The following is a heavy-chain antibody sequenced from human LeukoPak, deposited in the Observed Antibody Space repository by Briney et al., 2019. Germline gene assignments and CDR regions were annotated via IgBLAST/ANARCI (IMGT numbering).Heavy chain of an antibody. D-gene: IGHD3-22*01. V-gene: IGHV3-7*01. CDR2: IKQDGSEK. CDR3: ARVSYYDSSGYYPAYYYYYNMDV. Sequence: GGSLRLSCAASGFTFSSYWMSWVRQAPGKGLEWVANIKQDGSEKYYVDSVKGRFTISRDNAKNSLYLQMNSLRAEDTAVYYCARVSYYDSSGYYPAYYYYYNMDVWGKGTTVTVSS. J-gene: IGHJ6*03. CDR1: GFTFSSYW.